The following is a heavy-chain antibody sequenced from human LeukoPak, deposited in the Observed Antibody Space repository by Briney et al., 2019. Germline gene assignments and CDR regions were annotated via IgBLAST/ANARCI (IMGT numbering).Heavy chain of an antibody. Sequence: PGGSLRLSCVTSGFTFNDYGMHWVRQAPGKGLEWVAVIWSDGSNKYYADSVKGRFTISRDNSKNTLYLQMNSLRAEDTAVYYCARASGCYDYWGQGTLVTVSS. CDR1: GFTFNDYG. D-gene: IGHD1-26*01. CDR3: ARASGCYDY. J-gene: IGHJ4*02. CDR2: IWSDGSNK. V-gene: IGHV3-33*01.